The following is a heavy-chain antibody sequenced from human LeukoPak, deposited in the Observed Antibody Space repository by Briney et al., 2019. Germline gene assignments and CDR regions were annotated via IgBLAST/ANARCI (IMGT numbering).Heavy chain of an antibody. CDR3: ARVFSFGHQQIPPRNWFDP. D-gene: IGHD3-16*01. CDR2: INDSGTS. J-gene: IGHJ5*02. Sequence: SETLSLTCAVSGGSFNGYYWGWIRQSPGKGLEWIGEINDSGTSNYNPSLKSRVTISVETPKKEFSLNLTSVTAADTAIYYCARVFSFGHQQIPPRNWFDPWGPGTLVTVSS. CDR1: GGSFNGYY. V-gene: IGHV4-34*01.